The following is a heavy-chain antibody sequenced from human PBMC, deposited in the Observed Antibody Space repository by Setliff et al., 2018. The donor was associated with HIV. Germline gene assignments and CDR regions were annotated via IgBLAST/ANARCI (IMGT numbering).Heavy chain of an antibody. Sequence: SETLSLTCSVSGASISSFYWSWMRQSAGKGLEWIGRVHSDGTSNYNPSLKSRVTISVDTSKNHFSLKLRSVTAADTAVYYCAQLGMVDDFDYWGQGTLVTVSS. CDR1: GASISSFY. CDR2: VHSDGTS. D-gene: IGHD1-1*01. J-gene: IGHJ4*02. V-gene: IGHV4-4*07. CDR3: AQLGMVDDFDY.